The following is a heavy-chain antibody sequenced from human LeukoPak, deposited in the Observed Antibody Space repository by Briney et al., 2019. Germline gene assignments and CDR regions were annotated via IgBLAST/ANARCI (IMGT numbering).Heavy chain of an antibody. CDR1: GFTFEDYT. J-gene: IGHJ6*03. D-gene: IGHD3-22*01. Sequence: PGGALRLSCAAPGFTFEDYTMPWVRQAPGKGLEWVSLISWDGGSSYYADSEKGRFTSSRDESKNYVYQQMNSLRNEDVALCYCAKAYNSGYLFNYMDVWGKGTTVTISS. V-gene: IGHV3-43*01. CDR3: AKAYNSGYLFNYMDV. CDR2: ISWDGGSS.